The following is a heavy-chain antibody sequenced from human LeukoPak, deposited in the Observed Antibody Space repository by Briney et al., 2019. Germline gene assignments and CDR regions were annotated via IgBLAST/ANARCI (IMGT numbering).Heavy chain of an antibody. CDR1: GFTFGDYA. V-gene: IGHV3-49*04. D-gene: IGHD2-15*01. J-gene: IGHJ5*02. CDR2: IRSKVYGGTT. CDR3: TRGATDCSGGSCYTNWFDP. Sequence: GGSLRLSCIASGFTFGDYAMSWVRQAPGKGLEWVGLIRSKVYGGTTEYAASVKGRFTISRDDSKSIAYLQMNSLKTEDTAVYYCTRGATDCSGGSCYTNWFDPWGQGTLVTVSS.